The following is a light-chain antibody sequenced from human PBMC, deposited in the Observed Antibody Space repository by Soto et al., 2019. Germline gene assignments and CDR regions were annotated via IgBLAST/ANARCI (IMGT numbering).Light chain of an antibody. V-gene: IGKV3-11*01. Sequence: EIVLTQSPATLSLSPGERATLSCRASQSISTYLAWYQQKPGQAPRLLIYDASYMATGIPARFSGSGSGTDFTLTISSLEPEDFAVYYCQQRSSCPLTFGGGTKVEIK. CDR1: QSISTY. CDR3: QQRSSCPLT. J-gene: IGKJ4*01. CDR2: DAS.